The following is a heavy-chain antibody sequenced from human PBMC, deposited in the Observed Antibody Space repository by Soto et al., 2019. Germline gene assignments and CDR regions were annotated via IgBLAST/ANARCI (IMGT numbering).Heavy chain of an antibody. Sequence: QVHLVQSGAEVKKPGASVKVSCKASGYLFTAYSMHWVRLAPGQGLEWMVVVNPGGGSTNYAQNCHGRVTMTRDTSTSTVYLEQSSLTSDYTSIYYCAREETCSGRTFYSESFHSWVQGTLVTVSS. J-gene: IGHJ1*01. D-gene: IGHD2-15*01. V-gene: IGHV1-46*01. CDR3: AREETCSGRTFYSESFHS. CDR1: GYLFTAYS. CDR2: VNPGGGST.